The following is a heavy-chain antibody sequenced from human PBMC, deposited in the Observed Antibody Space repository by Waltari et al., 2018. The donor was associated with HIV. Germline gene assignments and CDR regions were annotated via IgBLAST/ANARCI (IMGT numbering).Heavy chain of an antibody. Sequence: EVQLVESGGGLVQPGGSLRLSCADSGFPFSSYWMSWVRQAPGKGLEWVANIKQDGREIYYVDSVKGRFTISRDNAKNSLYLQMNSLRAEDTAVYFCARRGGRSSPLGYWGQGTLVTVSS. CDR1: GFPFSSYW. V-gene: IGHV3-7*01. CDR2: IKQDGREI. J-gene: IGHJ4*02. D-gene: IGHD6-13*01. CDR3: ARRGGRSSPLGY.